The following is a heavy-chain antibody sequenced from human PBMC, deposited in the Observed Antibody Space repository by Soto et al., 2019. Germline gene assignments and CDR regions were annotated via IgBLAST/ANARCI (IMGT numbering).Heavy chain of an antibody. Sequence: PGGSLRLSCAASGFIFSSYWMSWVRQAPGEGLEWVANIKQDGSEKHYVDSVKGRFTISRDNAKNSLYLQMNSLRAEDTAVYYCARDSSGFDYWGQGTLVTVSS. CDR2: IKQDGSEK. V-gene: IGHV3-7*03. J-gene: IGHJ4*02. CDR3: ARDSSGFDY. D-gene: IGHD6-19*01. CDR1: GFIFSSYW.